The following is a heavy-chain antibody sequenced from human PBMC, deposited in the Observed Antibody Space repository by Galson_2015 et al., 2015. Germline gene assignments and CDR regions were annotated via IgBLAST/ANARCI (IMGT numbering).Heavy chain of an antibody. D-gene: IGHD2-15*01. Sequence: LSLTCAVSGYSISSGYYWGWIRQPPGKGLEWIGSIYHSGSTYYNPSLKSRVTISVDTSKNQFSLKLSSVTAADTAVYYCARARGYCSGGSCYPLSVDYWGQGTLVTVSS. J-gene: IGHJ4*02. CDR2: IYHSGST. CDR1: GYSISSGYY. V-gene: IGHV4-38-2*01. CDR3: ARARGYCSGGSCYPLSVDY.